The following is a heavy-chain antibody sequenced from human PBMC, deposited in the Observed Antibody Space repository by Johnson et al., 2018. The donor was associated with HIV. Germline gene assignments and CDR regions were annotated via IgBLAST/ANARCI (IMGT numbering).Heavy chain of an antibody. Sequence: VQLVESGGGLVQPGGSLRLSCAASGFTVSSDYMTWVRQAPGKGLEWVSIIYSGGSTYYTRSVKGRFTISRDNSKNTLYLQMNSLRAEDTAVYYCANSYSSSSGNNDYAFDIWGQGTMVTVSS. CDR1: GFTVSSDY. CDR2: IYSGGST. J-gene: IGHJ3*02. V-gene: IGHV3-66*02. CDR3: ANSYSSSSGNNDYAFDI. D-gene: IGHD6-6*01.